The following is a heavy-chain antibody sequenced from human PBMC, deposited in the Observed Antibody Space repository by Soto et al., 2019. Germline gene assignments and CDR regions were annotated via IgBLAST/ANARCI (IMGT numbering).Heavy chain of an antibody. CDR3: ATVRISIAVAGETEYYFDF. D-gene: IGHD6-19*01. J-gene: IGHJ4*02. V-gene: IGHV1-2*04. Sequence: ASVPLSCEPWAETFTDYCIHCVRQGPGHGLEWMGYINHNRGGTNYAENFQGWVTMTRDTSISTAYMELSRLRSDDTAVYYCATVRISIAVAGETEYYFDFWGQGSAVTVS. CDR1: AETFTDYC. CDR2: INHNRGGT.